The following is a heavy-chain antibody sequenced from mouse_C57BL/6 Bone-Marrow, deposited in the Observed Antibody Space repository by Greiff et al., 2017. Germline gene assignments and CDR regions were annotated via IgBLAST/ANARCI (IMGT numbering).Heavy chain of an antibody. CDR3: ARGRDGPLDFDV. CDR2: INPSSGYT. J-gene: IGHJ1*03. D-gene: IGHD2-3*01. V-gene: IGHV1-4*01. CDR1: GYTFTSYT. Sequence: VQLQQSGAELARPGASVKMSCKASGYTFTSYTMHWVKQRPGQGLEWIGYINPSSGYTKYNQKFKDKATLTADKSSSTAYMQLSSLTSEDSAVYYCARGRDGPLDFDVWGTGTTVTVSA.